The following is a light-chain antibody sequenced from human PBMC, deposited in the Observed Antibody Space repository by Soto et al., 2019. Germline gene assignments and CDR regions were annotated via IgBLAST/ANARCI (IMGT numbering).Light chain of an antibody. V-gene: IGLV1-44*01. CDR3: AAWDDSLNGYAV. CDR2: SNN. Sequence: QSVLTQPPSASGTPGQRVTISCSGSSSNIGSNTVNWYQQLPGTAPKLLIYSNNQRPSGVPDRFSGSKSGTSASLAISGLQSEDEDDYYCAAWDDSLNGYAVFGGGTQLTVL. J-gene: IGLJ7*01. CDR1: SSNIGSNT.